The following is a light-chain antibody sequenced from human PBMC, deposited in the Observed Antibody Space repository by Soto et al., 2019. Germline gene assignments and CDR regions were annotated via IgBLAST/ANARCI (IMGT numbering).Light chain of an antibody. CDR1: QSISSY. CDR3: QQSYSTPWT. CDR2: AAS. V-gene: IGKV1-39*01. J-gene: IGKJ1*01. Sequence: DIKMTHSPSSLSAYVGDRVTITCRASQSISSYLNWYQQKPGKAPKLLIYAASSLQSGVPSRFSGSGSGTDFTLTISSLQPEDFATYYCQQSYSTPWTFGQGTNVDIK.